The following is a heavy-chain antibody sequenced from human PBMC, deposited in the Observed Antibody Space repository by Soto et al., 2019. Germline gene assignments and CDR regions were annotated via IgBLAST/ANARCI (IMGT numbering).Heavy chain of an antibody. D-gene: IGHD3-10*01. Sequence: EVQLVESGGGLVKPEESLRLSCAASGFTFSTYNMKWVRQATGKGLEWVSSISTSGSYIFYAGSVRGRFTIFRDDAKKSLHLQMKSLRAEATAVYYCATIGSRDGFDIWGEGTTVIVSS. CDR3: ATIGSRDGFDI. V-gene: IGHV3-21*01. CDR1: GFTFSTYN. CDR2: ISTSGSYI. J-gene: IGHJ3*02.